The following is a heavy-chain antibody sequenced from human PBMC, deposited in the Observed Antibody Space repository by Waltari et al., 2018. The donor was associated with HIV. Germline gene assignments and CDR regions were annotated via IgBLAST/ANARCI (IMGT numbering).Heavy chain of an antibody. Sequence: QVQLQESGPGLVRPSETLSLTCSVSGYAIRSGYYWGWLRRPPGKGLEWIGSMNHRGSTNHNPSLKTRTKMSMDLTKNRFSLNVTYVTAADTAVYYCARAQDNSGGMAFQFWGRGTLITVSS. V-gene: IGHV4-38-2*02. D-gene: IGHD1-1*01. J-gene: IGHJ1*01. CDR1: GYAIRSGYY. CDR3: ARAQDNSGGMAFQF. CDR2: MNHRGST.